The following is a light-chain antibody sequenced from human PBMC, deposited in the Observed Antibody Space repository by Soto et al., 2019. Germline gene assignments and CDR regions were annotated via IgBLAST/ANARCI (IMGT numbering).Light chain of an antibody. V-gene: IGKV3-15*01. J-gene: IGKJ4*01. CDR1: QSVSSN. CDR2: GAS. Sequence: EIAMTQSPATLSVSPGERATLSCRASQSVSSNLAWYQQKPGQAPRLVIYGASARATGIPARFSGSGSGTEFTLTISSLQSEDFAVYYCQQSNNWPPLTFGGGTKVEIK. CDR3: QQSNNWPPLT.